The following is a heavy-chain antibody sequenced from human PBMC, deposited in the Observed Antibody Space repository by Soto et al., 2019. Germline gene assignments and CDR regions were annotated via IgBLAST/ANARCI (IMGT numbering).Heavy chain of an antibody. J-gene: IGHJ4*02. CDR2: IYYSGST. Sequence: SETLPLTCTVSGGSISSSSYYWGWIRQPPGKGLEWIGSIYYSGSTYYNPSLKSRVTISVDTSKNQFSLKLSSVTAADTAVYYCAGGEPFDYWGQGTLVTVSS. V-gene: IGHV4-39*01. D-gene: IGHD3-16*01. CDR3: AGGEPFDY. CDR1: GGSISSSSYY.